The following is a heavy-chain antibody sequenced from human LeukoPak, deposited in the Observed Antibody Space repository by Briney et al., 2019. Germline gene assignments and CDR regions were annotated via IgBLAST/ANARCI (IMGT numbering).Heavy chain of an antibody. V-gene: IGHV4-38-2*01. CDR1: GYSLGKNYY. CDR2: IYGTGST. J-gene: IGHJ4*02. Sequence: SETLSLTCAVSGYSLGKNYYWGWIRQPPGKGLEWIGRIYGTGSTSYNPSLMNRVTMSVDTSKNHFCLKLTSVTAADTAVYYCARYDSRGSASTRFDSSGQGILVTISS. D-gene: IGHD3-16*01. CDR3: ARYDSRGSASTRFDS.